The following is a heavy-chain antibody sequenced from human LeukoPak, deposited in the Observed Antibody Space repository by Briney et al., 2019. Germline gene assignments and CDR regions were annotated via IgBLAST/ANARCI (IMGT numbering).Heavy chain of an antibody. CDR3: ARDAIASAGKAPLY. J-gene: IGHJ4*02. D-gene: IGHD6-13*01. CDR1: GYSFSSYG. V-gene: IGHV1-18*01. CDR2: ISAYNGNT. Sequence: GASVKVSCKASGYSFSSYGIRWVRQAPGQGLEWMGWISAYNGNTNYAQKLQGRVTMTTDTSTSTAYMELRSLRSDDTAVYFCARDAIASAGKAPLYWGQGTLVTVSS.